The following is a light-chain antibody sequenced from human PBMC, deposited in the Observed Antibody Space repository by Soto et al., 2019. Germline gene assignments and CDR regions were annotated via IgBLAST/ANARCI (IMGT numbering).Light chain of an antibody. CDR2: GAS. V-gene: IGKV3-15*01. CDR1: QSVSSN. CDR3: QQYNDWPPLT. Sequence: EIEMTQSQATLSVSPGERATLSCRASQSVSSNLAWYQQKPGQTPRLLVYGASTRATGVPVRFSGSGSGTEFNLTISSLQSEDFAVYYCQQYNDWPPLTFGGGTKVEIK. J-gene: IGKJ4*01.